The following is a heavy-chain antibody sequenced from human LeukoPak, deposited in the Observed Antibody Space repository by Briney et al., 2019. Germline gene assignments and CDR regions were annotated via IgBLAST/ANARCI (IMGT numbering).Heavy chain of an antibody. D-gene: IGHD6-19*01. CDR3: ARSQSRYSSGWGLGY. V-gene: IGHV3-7*01. Sequence: GGSLRLSCAASGFTFSSYWMSWVRQAPGKGLEWVANIKQDGSEKYYVDSVKGRFTISRDNAKNSLYLQMNSLRAEDTAVYYCARSQSRYSSGWGLGYWGQGTLVTVSS. CDR1: GFTFSSYW. CDR2: IKQDGSEK. J-gene: IGHJ4*02.